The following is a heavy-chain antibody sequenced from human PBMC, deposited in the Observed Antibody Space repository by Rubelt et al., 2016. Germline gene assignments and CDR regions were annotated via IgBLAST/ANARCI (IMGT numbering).Heavy chain of an antibody. D-gene: IGHD6-19*01. CDR3: ARVITGSSGWSA. J-gene: IGHJ5*02. Sequence: QLGMRGGGLVQPGGSLRLSCAASGFTFSSYSMNWVRQAPGKGLEWVANIQQDGYETYYVDSVKGRFTISRDNAKNSLYLQMNSLRAEDTAVYYCARVITGSSGWSAWGQGTLVTVSS. V-gene: IGHV3-7*03. CDR2: IQQDGYET. CDR1: GFTFSSYS.